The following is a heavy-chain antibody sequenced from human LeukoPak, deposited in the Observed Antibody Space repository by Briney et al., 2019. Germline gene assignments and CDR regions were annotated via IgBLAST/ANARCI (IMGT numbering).Heavy chain of an antibody. CDR3: ASMTTAPY. Sequence: GGSLRLSCAVSGNYWMHWVRQAPGKGLVWVSHINSDGSWTSYADSVKGRFTISKDNAKNSLYLQMNSLRAEDTAVYYCASMTTAPYWGQGTLVTVSS. J-gene: IGHJ4*02. V-gene: IGHV3-74*01. D-gene: IGHD4-17*01. CDR2: INSDGSWT. CDR1: GNYW.